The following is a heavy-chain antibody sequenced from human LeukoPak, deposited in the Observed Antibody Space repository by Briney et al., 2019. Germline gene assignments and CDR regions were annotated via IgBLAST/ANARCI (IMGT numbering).Heavy chain of an antibody. Sequence: SETLSLTCTVSGGCITSGRYYWGWIRQPPGKGLEWIGTMYYSGSTDYNPSLKSRVTISVDTSKNQFSLKLKSVTAADTAVYYCARVTGYMIEDYFDYWGQGTLVTVSS. V-gene: IGHV4-39*07. CDR1: GGCITSGRYY. CDR2: MYYSGST. D-gene: IGHD3-22*01. CDR3: ARVTGYMIEDYFDY. J-gene: IGHJ4*02.